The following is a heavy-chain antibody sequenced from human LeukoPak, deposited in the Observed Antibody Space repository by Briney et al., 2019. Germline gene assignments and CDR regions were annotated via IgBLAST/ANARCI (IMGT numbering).Heavy chain of an antibody. CDR2: MNPNSGNT. Sequence: GSVKVSRKASGYTFTSYEVNWVRQATGQGLEWMGWMNPNSGNTGYAQKFQGRVTMTRNTSISTAYMEVSSLRSEDTAVYYCARVWSWFDPWGQGTLVTVSS. V-gene: IGHV1-8*01. J-gene: IGHJ5*02. CDR3: ARVWSWFDP. D-gene: IGHD3-3*01. CDR1: GYTFTSYE.